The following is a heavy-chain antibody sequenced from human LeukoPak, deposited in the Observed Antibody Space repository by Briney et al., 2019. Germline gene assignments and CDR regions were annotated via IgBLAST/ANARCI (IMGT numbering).Heavy chain of an antibody. CDR3: ARATYYDYVWGSYRSTGDFDY. Sequence: PSETLSLTCAVYGGSLSGYYWSWIRQPPGKGLEWIGEINHSGSTNYNPSLKSRVTISVDTSKNQFSLKLSSVTAADTAVYYCARATYYDYVWGSYRSTGDFDYWGQGTLVTVSS. D-gene: IGHD3-16*02. V-gene: IGHV4-34*01. J-gene: IGHJ4*02. CDR2: INHSGST. CDR1: GGSLSGYY.